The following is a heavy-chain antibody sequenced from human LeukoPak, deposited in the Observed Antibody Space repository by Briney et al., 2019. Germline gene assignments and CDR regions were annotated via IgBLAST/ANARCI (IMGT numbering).Heavy chain of an antibody. D-gene: IGHD5-24*01. CDR3: AKSDGLHPSYGMGV. J-gene: IGHJ6*02. CDR2: VSSNGGSI. CDR1: GFIFSTYG. V-gene: IGHV3-64*01. Sequence: GRSLRLSCAASGFIFSTYGMHWVRQAPGQGLEYVSGVSSNGGSIYYAKSVKGRFTISRDNSKKTLYLQMGSLRGEDMAVYYCAKSDGLHPSYGMGVWGQGTTVTVSS.